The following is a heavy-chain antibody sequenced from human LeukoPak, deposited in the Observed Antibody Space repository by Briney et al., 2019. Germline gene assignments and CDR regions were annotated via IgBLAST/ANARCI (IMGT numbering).Heavy chain of an antibody. V-gene: IGHV4-38-2*02. Sequence: SQTLSLTCSVSGYSISSGYYWGWIRPSPGKGLEWIGSIYYSGSTSYYNPSLKSRVTMSVDTSKNQFSLKLSSVTAADTAVYYCARQKKLRGRGYTYYYYYYMDVWGKGTTVTISS. CDR3: ARQKKLRGRGYTYYYYYYMDV. CDR2: IYYSGST. CDR1: GYSISSGYY. D-gene: IGHD3-22*01. J-gene: IGHJ6*03.